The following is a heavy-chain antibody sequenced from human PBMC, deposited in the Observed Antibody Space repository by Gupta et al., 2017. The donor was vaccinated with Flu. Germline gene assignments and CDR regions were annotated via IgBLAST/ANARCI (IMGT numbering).Heavy chain of an antibody. CDR1: GFTFDGYS. D-gene: IGHD2-21*01. J-gene: IGHJ3*02. Sequence: EAQLVESGGGLVQPGRSLRLSCAASGFTFDGYSMHWVRQAPGKGLAWVSGIGWNSGGIGYADSVKGRFTISRDNAKNSLYLQMNNLRAEDTALYYCTKDNSFAFDIWGPGTLVTVSS. V-gene: IGHV3-9*01. CDR2: IGWNSGGI. CDR3: TKDNSFAFDI.